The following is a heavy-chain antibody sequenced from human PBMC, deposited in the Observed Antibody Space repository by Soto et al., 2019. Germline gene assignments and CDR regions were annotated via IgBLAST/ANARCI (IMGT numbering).Heavy chain of an antibody. V-gene: IGHV2-5*02. CDR1: GFSLSTSGVG. D-gene: IGHD7-27*01. J-gene: IGHJ4*02. Sequence: PTLVNPTQTLTLTCTFSGFSLSTSGVGVGWIRQPPGKALEWLALIYWDDDKRYSPSLKSRLTITKDASKNQVVLTMTNMDPVDTATYYCAHSLIPNWGSRGAFDYWGQGTLVTVSS. CDR2: IYWDDDK. CDR3: AHSLIPNWGSRGAFDY.